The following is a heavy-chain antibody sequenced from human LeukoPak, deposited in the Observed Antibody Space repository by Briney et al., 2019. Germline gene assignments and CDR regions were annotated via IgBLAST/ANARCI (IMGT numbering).Heavy chain of an antibody. CDR2: IRYDGNNK. D-gene: IGHD1-1*01. J-gene: IGHJ6*03. CDR1: GFTFSSFG. Sequence: GGSLRLSCAASGFTFSSFGMHWVRQAPGKGLEWVAFIRYDGNNKDYADSVKGRFTISRDNSKNTLYLQINSLRAEDTAVYYCAKDRDQVEYSYYYYYMDVWGKGTTVTVSS. CDR3: AKDRDQVEYSYYYYYMDV. V-gene: IGHV3-30*02.